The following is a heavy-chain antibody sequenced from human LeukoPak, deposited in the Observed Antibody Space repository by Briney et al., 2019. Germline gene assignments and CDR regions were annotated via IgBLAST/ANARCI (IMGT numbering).Heavy chain of an antibody. D-gene: IGHD1-1*01. CDR2: IYYSGST. CDR3: ARVERERQYYYYYYYMDV. CDR1: GGSISSYY. V-gene: IGHV4-59*01. Sequence: PSETLSLTCTVSGGSISSYYWSWIRQPPGKGLEWIWDIYYSGSTNYNPSLKSRVTISVDTSKTQFSLKLSSVTAADTAVYYCARVERERQYYYYYYYMDVWGKGTTVTVSS. J-gene: IGHJ6*03.